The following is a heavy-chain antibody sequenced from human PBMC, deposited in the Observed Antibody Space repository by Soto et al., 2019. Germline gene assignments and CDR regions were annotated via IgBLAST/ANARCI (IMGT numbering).Heavy chain of an antibody. Sequence: ASVKVSCKASGYIFTNHYIHWVRQAPGQGLEWMGIINPSGGSTNYLQKFQGRITMTRDTSTSTVYMELSSLRSEDTAVYYCARVNTMSQKTLDYWGQGTLVTVSS. D-gene: IGHD3-22*01. CDR1: GYIFTNHY. CDR3: ARVNTMSQKTLDY. J-gene: IGHJ4*02. V-gene: IGHV1-46*01. CDR2: INPSGGST.